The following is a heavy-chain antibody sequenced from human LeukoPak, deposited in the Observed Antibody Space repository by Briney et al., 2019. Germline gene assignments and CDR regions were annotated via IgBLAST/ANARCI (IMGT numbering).Heavy chain of an antibody. CDR1: GGTFSSYA. Sequence: SVKVSCKASGGTFSSYAISWVRQAPGQGLEWMGGIIPIFGTANYAQKFQGRVTITTDESTSTAYMELSSLRSEDTAVYYCARGYCSSTSCYGSYYYMDVWGKGTTVTVSS. CDR3: ARGYCSSTSCYGSYYYMDV. CDR2: IIPIFGTA. J-gene: IGHJ6*03. V-gene: IGHV1-69*05. D-gene: IGHD2-2*01.